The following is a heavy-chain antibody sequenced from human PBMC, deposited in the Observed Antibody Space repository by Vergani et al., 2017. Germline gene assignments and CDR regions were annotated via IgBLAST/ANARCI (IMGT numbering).Heavy chain of an antibody. V-gene: IGHV4-34*01. D-gene: IGHD3-22*01. J-gene: IGHJ6*02. Sequence: QVQLQQWGAGLLKPSQTLSLTCAVYGGSFSGYYWSWIRQPPGKGLEWIGEINHSGSSNYNPSLKSRVTISVDTYKNQFSLKLKSVTAADTAIYYCARGKYNSGDYYYYYGLDVWGQGTTATVSS. CDR3: ARGKYNSGDYYYYYGLDV. CDR1: GGSFSGYY. CDR2: INHSGSS.